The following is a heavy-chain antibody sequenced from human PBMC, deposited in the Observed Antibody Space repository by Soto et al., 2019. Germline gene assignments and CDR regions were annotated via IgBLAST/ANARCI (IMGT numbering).Heavy chain of an antibody. Sequence: ASVKVSCKASGYTFTGYYMHWVRQAPGQGLEWMGWINPNSGGTNYAQKFQGWVTMTRDTSISTAYMELSRLRSDDTAVYYCARDSSFLNWGPFDYWGQGTLVTVSS. CDR2: INPNSGGT. V-gene: IGHV1-2*04. J-gene: IGHJ4*02. CDR1: GYTFTGYY. CDR3: ARDSSFLNWGPFDY. D-gene: IGHD7-27*01.